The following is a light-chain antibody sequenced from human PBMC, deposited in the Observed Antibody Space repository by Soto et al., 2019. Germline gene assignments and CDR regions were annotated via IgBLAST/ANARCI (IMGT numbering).Light chain of an antibody. J-gene: IGKJ1*01. V-gene: IGKV4-1*01. CDR1: QSVLYSSKNKNY. CDR3: QQYYSSPQT. Sequence: DIVMTQSPDSLAVSLGERATINCKSSQSVLYSSKNKNYLAWYQQKPGQPPQLLTYLASTRESGGPDRFSGSWSGTDFTLTISSLQAEDVAVYYCQQYYSSPQTFGQGTKVEIK. CDR2: LAS.